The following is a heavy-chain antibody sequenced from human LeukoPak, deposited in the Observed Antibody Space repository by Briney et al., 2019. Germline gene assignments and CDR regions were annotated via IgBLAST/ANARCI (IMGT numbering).Heavy chain of an antibody. CDR2: ISSSGSTI. Sequence: GGSLRLSCAASGFTFSDYYMSWICQAPGKGLEWVSYISSSGSTIYYADSVKGRFTISRDNAKNSLYLQMNSLRAEDTAVYYCAREGYDILTGYYKAFDIWGQGTMVTVSS. D-gene: IGHD3-9*01. CDR3: AREGYDILTGYYKAFDI. V-gene: IGHV3-11*04. CDR1: GFTFSDYY. J-gene: IGHJ3*02.